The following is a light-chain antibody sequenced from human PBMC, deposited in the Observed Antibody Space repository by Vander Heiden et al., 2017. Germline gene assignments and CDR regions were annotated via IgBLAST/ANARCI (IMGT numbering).Light chain of an antibody. J-gene: IGLJ2*01. V-gene: IGLV1-47*01. CDR1: SSINGRSD. CDR3: VAEHDSLSGRVV. Sequence: QSVLTQPPSASGPTGQRVNLSCSGSSSINGRSDVCWYQQLPGTAPNLLLYRTNTRSSGGATLSTACKSGTSAAWAISGLLSEDEADYYCVAEHDSLSGRVVFGGGTKLTVL. CDR2: RTN.